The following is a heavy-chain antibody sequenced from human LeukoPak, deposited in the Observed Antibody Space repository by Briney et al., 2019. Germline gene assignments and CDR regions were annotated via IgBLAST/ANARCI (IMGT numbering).Heavy chain of an antibody. J-gene: IGHJ4*02. CDR3: ARVEDGYNLDY. CDR1: GFTFSSYA. D-gene: IGHD5-24*01. Sequence: GGSLRLSCAASGFTFSSYAMSWVRQAPGKGLEWVSGLSGSGDSTHYADSVKGRFTISRDNAKNSLYLQMNSLRAEDTAVYYCARVEDGYNLDYWGQGTLVTVSS. V-gene: IGHV3-23*01. CDR2: LSGSGDST.